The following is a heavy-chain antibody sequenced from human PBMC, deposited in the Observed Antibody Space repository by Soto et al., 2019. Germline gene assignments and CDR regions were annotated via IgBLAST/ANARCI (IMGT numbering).Heavy chain of an antibody. CDR3: ARDRGEYTSSWFWYFSH. Sequence: PSETLSLTCSVSGASISGFNWNWVRRPAGKGPEWVGRLNIAGTINYNPSLKSRITMSMDTSKNQISLHLRSVTAADTAIYYCARDRGEYTSSWFWYFSHWGHGTLVTVSS. CDR2: LNIAGTI. D-gene: IGHD6-13*01. J-gene: IGHJ2*01. V-gene: IGHV4-4*07. CDR1: GASISGFN.